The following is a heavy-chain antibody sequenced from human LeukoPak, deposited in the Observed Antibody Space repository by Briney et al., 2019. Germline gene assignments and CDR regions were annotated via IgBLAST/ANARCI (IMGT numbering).Heavy chain of an antibody. J-gene: IGHJ4*02. V-gene: IGHV3-53*01. CDR1: GLSVSANY. Sequence: GGSLRLSCAASGLSVSANYMSWVRQAPGKGLEWVSIIYTAGNTYYADSVKGRFTISRDNAKDTLYLQMNSLRAEDTAVYYCARAGFGYTRGGYHYYHYYFDYWGQGTLVTVSS. D-gene: IGHD2-15*01. CDR3: ARAGFGYTRGGYHYYHYYFDY. CDR2: IYTAGNT.